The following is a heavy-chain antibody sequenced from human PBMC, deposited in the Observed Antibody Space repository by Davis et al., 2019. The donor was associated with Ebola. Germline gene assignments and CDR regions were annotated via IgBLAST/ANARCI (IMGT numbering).Heavy chain of an antibody. Sequence: PGGSLRVSCAASGFTFDDYAMHWVRQAPGKGLAWVSGISWNSGSIGYADSVKGRFTISRDNAKNSLYLQMNSLRAEDTALYYCAKGGGGVTPGYGMDVWGQGTTVTVSS. CDR2: ISWNSGSI. J-gene: IGHJ6*02. V-gene: IGHV3-9*01. CDR1: GFTFDDYA. D-gene: IGHD4-23*01. CDR3: AKGGGGVTPGYGMDV.